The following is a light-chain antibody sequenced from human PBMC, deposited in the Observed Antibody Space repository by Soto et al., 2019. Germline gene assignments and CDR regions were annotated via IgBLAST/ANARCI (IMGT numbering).Light chain of an antibody. J-gene: IGLJ1*01. Sequence: QSALTQPASVSGSPGQSITISCTGTSSDVGTYKYVSWYQQHPGKAPKLMIYDVSNRPSGVSNRFSGSKSGNTASLTISWLQAEDEADYYCNSYTTSSTLVFGTGTKLTVL. CDR2: DVS. CDR3: NSYTTSSTLV. CDR1: SSDVGTYKY. V-gene: IGLV2-14*03.